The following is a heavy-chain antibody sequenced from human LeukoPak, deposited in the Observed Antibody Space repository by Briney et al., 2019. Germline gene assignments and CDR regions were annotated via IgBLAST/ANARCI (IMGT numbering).Heavy chain of an antibody. Sequence: GESLKISCKGSGYSFTSYWIGWVRQMPGKGLEWMGIIYPGDSDTRYSPSFQGQATISADKSISTAYLQWSSLKASDTAMYYCARHADYVVVVTPPDYWGQGTLVTVSS. CDR2: IYPGDSDT. V-gene: IGHV5-51*01. J-gene: IGHJ4*02. CDR1: GYSFTSYW. D-gene: IGHD3-22*01. CDR3: ARHADYVVVVTPPDY.